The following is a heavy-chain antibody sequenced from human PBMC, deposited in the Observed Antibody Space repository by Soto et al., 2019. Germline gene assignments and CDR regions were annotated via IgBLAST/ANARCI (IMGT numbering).Heavy chain of an antibody. D-gene: IGHD2-21*01. CDR2: IKEDGSER. CDR1: GVTFSNYW. V-gene: IGHV3-7*01. J-gene: IGHJ5*02. CDR3: ASARHIGP. Sequence: PGGSLRLSCAASGVTFSNYWMSWVRQAPGKGLEWVANIKEDGSERNYVDSVKGRFTISRDNAENSLYLQMNSLRAEDTAVYYCASARHIGPWGQGTLVTVSS.